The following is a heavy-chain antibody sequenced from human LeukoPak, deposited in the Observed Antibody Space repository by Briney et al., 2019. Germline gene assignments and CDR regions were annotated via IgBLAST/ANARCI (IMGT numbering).Heavy chain of an antibody. CDR1: GFTFSSYA. CDR2: ISYDGSNK. CDR3: ARGTCSGGSCYSSSFDY. V-gene: IGHV3-30*14. Sequence: GGSLRLSCAASGFTFSSYAMHWVRQAPGKGLEWVAVISYDGSNKYYADSVKGRFTISRDNSKNTLYLQMGSLRAEDMAVYYCARGTCSGGSCYSSSFDYWGQGTLVTVSS. J-gene: IGHJ4*02. D-gene: IGHD2-15*01.